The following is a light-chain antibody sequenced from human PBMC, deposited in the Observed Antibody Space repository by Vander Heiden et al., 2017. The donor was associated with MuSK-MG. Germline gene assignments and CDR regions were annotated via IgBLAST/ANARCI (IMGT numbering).Light chain of an antibody. V-gene: IGKV1-12*01. Sequence: DIQMTQSPSSVSASVGDRVTITCRASQGISSWLAWYQQKPGKVPKLLIYGASRLQSGVPSRFSGSASGTDFTLTISILHPEDFATYYCQGANNFPITFGQGTRLEIK. CDR3: QGANNFPIT. CDR1: QGISSW. J-gene: IGKJ5*01. CDR2: GAS.